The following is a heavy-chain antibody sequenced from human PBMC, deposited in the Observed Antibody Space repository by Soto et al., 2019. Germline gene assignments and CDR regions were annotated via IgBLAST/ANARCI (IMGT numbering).Heavy chain of an antibody. CDR3: ARDQRYDFWSGYYPNMYYYYYYGMDV. CDR2: IYYSGST. CDR1: GGSVSSGSYY. J-gene: IGHJ6*02. Sequence: PSETLSLTCTVSGGSVSSGSYYWSWIRQPPGKGLEWIGYIYYSGSTNYNPSLKSRVTISVDTSKNQFSLKLSSVTAADTAVYYGARDQRYDFWSGYYPNMYYYYYYGMDVWGQGTTVTVSS. V-gene: IGHV4-61*01. D-gene: IGHD3-3*01.